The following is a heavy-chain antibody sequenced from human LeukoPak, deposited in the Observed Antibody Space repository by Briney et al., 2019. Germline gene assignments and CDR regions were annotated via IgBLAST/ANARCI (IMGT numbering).Heavy chain of an antibody. V-gene: IGHV3-21*01. J-gene: IGHJ4*02. Sequence: PGGSLRLSCAASGFTFSSYNMNWVRQAPGKGLEWVSSISTSSSYIHYADSVKGRSTISRDNAKNSLYLQMNSLRAEDTAVYYCVRGRGYGYGHLGLGFDYWGQGTLVTVSS. D-gene: IGHD5-18*01. CDR3: VRGRGYGYGHLGLGFDY. CDR2: ISTSSSYI. CDR1: GFTFSSYN.